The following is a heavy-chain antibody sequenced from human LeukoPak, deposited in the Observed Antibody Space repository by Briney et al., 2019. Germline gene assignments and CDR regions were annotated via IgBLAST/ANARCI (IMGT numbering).Heavy chain of an antibody. CDR3: AKVADPRSSWYPAFDY. J-gene: IGHJ4*02. CDR2: ISWNSGSI. CDR1: GFTFDDYA. V-gene: IGHV3-9*01. Sequence: GGSLRLSCAASGFTFDDYAMHWVRQAPGKGLEWVSGISWNSGSIGYADSVKGRFTISRDNAKNSLYLQMNSLRAEDTALYYCAKVADPRSSWYPAFDYWGQGTLVTVSS. D-gene: IGHD6-13*01.